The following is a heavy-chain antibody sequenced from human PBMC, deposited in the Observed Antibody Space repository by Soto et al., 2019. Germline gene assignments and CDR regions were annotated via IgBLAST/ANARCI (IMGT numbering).Heavy chain of an antibody. J-gene: IGHJ6*02. D-gene: IGHD2-15*01. Sequence: LSGTTSGFTFGRYAMTWVRQSPGKGVEWVSSLSGSGSSTYYADSVKGRFTISRDNSKDMLHLQMHSLSAEDTAVYYCAKDARILDYCSWSVGNNPSDVWGQGTMVTVPS. CDR2: LSGSGSST. CDR1: GFTFGRYA. V-gene: IGHV3-23*01. CDR3: AKDARILDYCSWSVGNNPSDV.